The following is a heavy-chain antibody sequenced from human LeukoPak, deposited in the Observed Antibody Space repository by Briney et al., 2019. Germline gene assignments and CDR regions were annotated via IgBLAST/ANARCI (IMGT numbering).Heavy chain of an antibody. D-gene: IGHD5-18*01. CDR1: GFTFSSYG. CDR3: AKGPMDTAMVILDY. CDR2: ISYDGSNK. Sequence: GGSLRLSCAASGFTFSSYGMHWVRQAPGKGLEWVAVISYDGSNKYYADSVKGRFTISRDNSKNTLYLQMNSLGAEDTAVYYCAKGPMDTAMVILDYWGQGTLVTVSS. V-gene: IGHV3-30*18. J-gene: IGHJ4*02.